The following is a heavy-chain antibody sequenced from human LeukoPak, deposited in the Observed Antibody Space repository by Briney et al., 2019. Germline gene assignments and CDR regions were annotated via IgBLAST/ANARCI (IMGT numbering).Heavy chain of an antibody. J-gene: IGHJ4*02. CDR2: IKGGGST. CDR3: ARDGAQDSSGYSLTY. V-gene: IGHV3-66*01. Sequence: GGSLRLSCAASGFTVSSNYMNWVRQAPGKGLEWVSVIKGGGSTSYADSVKGRFIIPRDNSKNTVYLQMNSLRVEDTAVYYCARDGAQDSSGYSLTYWGQGTLVTVSS. D-gene: IGHD3-22*01. CDR1: GFTVSSNY.